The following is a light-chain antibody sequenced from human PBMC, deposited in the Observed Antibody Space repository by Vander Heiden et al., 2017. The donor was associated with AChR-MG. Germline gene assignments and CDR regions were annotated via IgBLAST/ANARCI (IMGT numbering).Light chain of an antibody. CDR2: AAS. Sequence: DIQMAQSPSSLSASVGDRVTITCRASHSNSCYLKWYQQKPGKAPKLLFYAASSLQSGVASMFSGSGSGKDFPLTISSLQPEVFATYYCQQSHSTPWTFGQGTKVEIK. CDR1: HSNSCY. CDR3: QQSHSTPWT. V-gene: IGKV1-39*01. J-gene: IGKJ1*01.